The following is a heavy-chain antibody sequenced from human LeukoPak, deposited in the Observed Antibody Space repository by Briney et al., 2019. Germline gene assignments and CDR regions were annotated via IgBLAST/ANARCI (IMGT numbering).Heavy chain of an antibody. D-gene: IGHD4-23*01. V-gene: IGHV1-69*05. CDR3: ARSTTVVTSRTNYFDY. CDR1: GGTFSSYA. CDR2: IIPIFGTA. J-gene: IGHJ4*02. Sequence: GASVKVSCKASGGTFSSYAISWVRQAPGQGLKWMGGIIPIFGTANYAQKFQGRVTITTDESTSTAYMELSSLRSEDTAVYYCARSTTVVTSRTNYFDYWGQGTLVTVSS.